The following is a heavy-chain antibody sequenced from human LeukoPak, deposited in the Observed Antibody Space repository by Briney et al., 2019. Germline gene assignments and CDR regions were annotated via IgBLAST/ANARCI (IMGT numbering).Heavy chain of an antibody. CDR2: IRYDGSNK. CDR3: AKGGRDGYNYAFDY. CDR1: GFTFSSYG. Sequence: GGSLRLSCAASGFTFSSYGMHWVRQAPGKGLEWVAFIRYDGSNKYYADSVKGRFTISRDNSKNTLYLQMNSLRVEDTAVYYCAKGGRDGYNYAFDYWGQGTLVTVSS. V-gene: IGHV3-30*02. D-gene: IGHD5-24*01. J-gene: IGHJ4*02.